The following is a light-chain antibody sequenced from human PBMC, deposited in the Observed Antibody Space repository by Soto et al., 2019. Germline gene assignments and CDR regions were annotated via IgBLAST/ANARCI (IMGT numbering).Light chain of an antibody. CDR3: NSYTSSNTRV. V-gene: IGLV2-14*01. CDR2: GVS. J-gene: IGLJ1*01. Sequence: QSALTQPASVSGSPGQSITISCTGTSSDIGTYNSVSWYQHHPGKAPKLMIYGVSDRPSGVSNRFSGSKSGNTASLTIPGLQAEDEADYYCNSYTSSNTRVFGTGTKVTVL. CDR1: SSDIGTYNS.